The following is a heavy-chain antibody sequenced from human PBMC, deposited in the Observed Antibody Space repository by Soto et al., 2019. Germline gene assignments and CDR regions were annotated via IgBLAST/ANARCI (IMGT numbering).Heavy chain of an antibody. V-gene: IGHV1-3*01. D-gene: IGHD3-9*01. J-gene: IGHJ4*02. CDR2: INVGNGNT. CDR1: GYTFTDYA. Sequence: QAQLVQSGAEAKKPGASVKVSCKASGYTFTDYALHWVRQAPGQGLEWMGWINVGNGNTGYSRKFQGRVTNGRDMSATTAYIEVTSLTSEDTAIYYCARDEGGYDILTGYYKAHHFDYWGQGVLVTVSS. CDR3: ARDEGGYDILTGYYKAHHFDY.